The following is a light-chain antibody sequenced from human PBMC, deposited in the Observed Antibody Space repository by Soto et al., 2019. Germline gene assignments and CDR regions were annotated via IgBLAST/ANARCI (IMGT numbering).Light chain of an antibody. CDR1: QSVLRNNISA. CDR2: WAS. J-gene: IGKJ2*01. V-gene: IGKV4-1*01. CDR3: QQSIHAPDT. Sequence: DIVMTQSPHSLAVSLGERATINCKSSQSVLRNNISALSWYQHKPGPRPRLIIYWASTRESGVPDRFSGSGSVTDFTLTISSVQAEDVAVYYCQQSIHAPDTFGQGTKLEIK.